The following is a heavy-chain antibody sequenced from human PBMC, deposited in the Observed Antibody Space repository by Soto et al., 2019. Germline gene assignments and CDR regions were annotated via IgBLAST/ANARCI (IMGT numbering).Heavy chain of an antibody. V-gene: IGHV4-59*08. CDR3: ARQGFGPLHGLVDV. CDR1: GGSISSYY. D-gene: IGHD3-10*01. CDR2: VHHSWGS. J-gene: IGHJ6*02. Sequence: QVQLQESGPGLVKPSETLSLSCTVSGGSISSYYWSWFRQSPGKRMEWIGYVHHSWGSSYNPSLRXXVXXSLDPSKSQFSLKVTSVTATAPAVYYCARQGFGPLHGLVDVWGQGTTVTVSS.